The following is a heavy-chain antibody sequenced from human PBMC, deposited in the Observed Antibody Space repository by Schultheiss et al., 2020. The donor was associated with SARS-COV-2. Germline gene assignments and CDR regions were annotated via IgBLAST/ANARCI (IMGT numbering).Heavy chain of an antibody. CDR3: AKRGVRFSGMDV. V-gene: IGHV3-7*03. CDR2: ISQDGNNK. Sequence: GGSLRLSCATSGFTFSDYWMTWVRQAPGKGLEWVAIISQDGNNKNYVDSVRGRFTISRDNAKNSLYLQMNSLRAEDTAVYYCAKRGVRFSGMDVWGQGTTVTVSS. CDR1: GFTFSDYW. D-gene: IGHD3-16*01. J-gene: IGHJ6*02.